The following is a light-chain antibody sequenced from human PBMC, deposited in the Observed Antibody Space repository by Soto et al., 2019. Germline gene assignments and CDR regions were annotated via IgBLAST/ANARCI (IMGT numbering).Light chain of an antibody. CDR3: QQHGTSPLT. J-gene: IGKJ4*01. CDR1: QSVISN. V-gene: IGKV3-20*01. Sequence: EIVLTQSPATLSVSAGERATLSCRASQSVISNLAWYQQKPGQAPRLLIYGASTRATGIPDRFSGGGSGTDFTLTISRLESDDFAVYYCQQHGTSPLTFGGGTKVDIK. CDR2: GAS.